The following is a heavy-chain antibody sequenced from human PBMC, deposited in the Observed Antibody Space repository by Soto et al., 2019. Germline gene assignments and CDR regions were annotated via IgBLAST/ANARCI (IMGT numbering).Heavy chain of an antibody. J-gene: IGHJ3*02. CDR2: INHSGST. CDR3: ARVADIVVVVAATQDAFDI. CDR1: GGSFSGYY. D-gene: IGHD2-15*01. Sequence: WETLSLTCAVYGGSFSGYYWSWIRQPPGEGLEWIGEINHSGSTNYNPSLKSRVTISVDTSKNQFSLKLSSVTAADTAVYYCARVADIVVVVAATQDAFDIWGQGTMVTVSS. V-gene: IGHV4-34*01.